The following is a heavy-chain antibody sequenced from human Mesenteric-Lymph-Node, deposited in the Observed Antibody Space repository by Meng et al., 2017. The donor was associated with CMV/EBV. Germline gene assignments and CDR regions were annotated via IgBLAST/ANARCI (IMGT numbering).Heavy chain of an antibody. Sequence: GGSLRLSCTASGFTFSRYAMSWVRQAPGKGLEWVSSIQGGDHDTYYADSVKGRFIISRVNSRNTVCLQMNSLRAEDTAVYYCARYYDFWGGSANVYYFDYWGQGTLVTVSS. D-gene: IGHD3-3*01. J-gene: IGHJ4*02. CDR2: IQGGDHDT. CDR1: GFTFSRYA. V-gene: IGHV3-23*03. CDR3: ARYYDFWGGSANVYYFDY.